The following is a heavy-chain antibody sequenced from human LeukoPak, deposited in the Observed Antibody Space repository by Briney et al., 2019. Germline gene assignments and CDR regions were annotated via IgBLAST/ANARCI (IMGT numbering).Heavy chain of an antibody. CDR1: GFTFDDYA. J-gene: IGHJ4*02. CDR3: AKDVDIVATTRFDY. V-gene: IGHV3-9*01. D-gene: IGHD5-12*01. CDR2: ISWNSGSI. Sequence: GGSLRLSCAASGFTFDDYAMHWVRQAPGKGLEWVSGISWNSGSIGYADSVKGRFTISRDNAKNSLYLQMNSLRAEDTALYYCAKDVDIVATTRFDYWGQGTLVTVSS.